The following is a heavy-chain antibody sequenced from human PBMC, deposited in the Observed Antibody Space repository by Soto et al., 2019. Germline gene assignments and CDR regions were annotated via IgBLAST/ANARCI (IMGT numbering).Heavy chain of an antibody. V-gene: IGHV3-74*01. Sequence: GGSLRLSCTASGLTFSNYWVHWVRQTPGKGLVWVSRIDSDGSSTTYADSVKGRFTISRDNAKNTLYLQMNSLRAEDTAVYYCTREVSAVFDYWGKGALVTVSS. CDR2: IDSDGSST. D-gene: IGHD6-25*01. CDR3: TREVSAVFDY. CDR1: GLTFSNYW. J-gene: IGHJ4*02.